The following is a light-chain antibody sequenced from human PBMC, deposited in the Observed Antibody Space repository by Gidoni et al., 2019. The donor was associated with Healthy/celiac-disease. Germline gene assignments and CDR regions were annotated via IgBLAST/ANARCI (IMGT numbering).Light chain of an antibody. J-gene: IGLJ2*01. CDR1: SSDVGSYNL. Sequence: SARTQPAPGSGSPGQSITISGTGTSSDVGSYNLFSCYQQHPGNAPKLMIYEGSKRPSGVSNRFSGSKSGNTASLTIAGLQAEDEADYYCCSYAGSSTLVFGGGTKLTVL. CDR2: EGS. CDR3: CSYAGSSTLV. V-gene: IGLV2-23*01.